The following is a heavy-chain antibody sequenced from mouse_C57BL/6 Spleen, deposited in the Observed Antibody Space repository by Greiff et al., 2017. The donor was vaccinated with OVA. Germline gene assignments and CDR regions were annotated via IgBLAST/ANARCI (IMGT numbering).Heavy chain of an antibody. V-gene: IGHV3-6*01. CDR2: ISYDGSN. J-gene: IGHJ4*01. CDR1: GYSITSGYY. D-gene: IGHD2-1*01. Sequence: EVQRVESGPGLVKPSQSLSLTCSVTGYSITSGYYWNWIRQFPGNKLEWMGYISYDGSNNYNPSLKNRISITRDTSKNQFFLKLNSVTTEDTATYYCAKENGNYYAMDYWGQGTSVTVSS. CDR3: AKENGNYYAMDY.